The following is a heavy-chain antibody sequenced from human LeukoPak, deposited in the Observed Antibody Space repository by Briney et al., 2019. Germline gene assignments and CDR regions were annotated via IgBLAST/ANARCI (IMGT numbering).Heavy chain of an antibody. D-gene: IGHD6-19*01. Sequence: ASVKVSFKSSGYTFTTYDINWVRQASGQGLAGMGWMNPNSGNTGYTQKFQGRVTMTRNTSISTAYMELSSLRSEDAAVYYCARGRGSGHKENWFDPWGQGTLVTVSS. CDR2: MNPNSGNT. J-gene: IGHJ5*02. CDR1: GYTFTTYD. V-gene: IGHV1-8*01. CDR3: ARGRGSGHKENWFDP.